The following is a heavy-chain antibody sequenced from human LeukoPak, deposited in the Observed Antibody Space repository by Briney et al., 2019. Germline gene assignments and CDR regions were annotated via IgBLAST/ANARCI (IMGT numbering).Heavy chain of an antibody. CDR2: IITNLDTG. CDR3: ATRDGYGGHETYGYYMDV. J-gene: IGHJ6*03. CDR1: GGTFINHI. D-gene: IGHD5-12*01. V-gene: IGHV1-69*01. Sequence: EASVKVSCKFSGGTFINHIISWVRQAPGQGLEWMGGIITNLDTGHYAPKFQGRVTITADESTSTVYMEMSSLRSEDTAVFYCATRDGYGGHETYGYYMDVWGKGTTVTVSS.